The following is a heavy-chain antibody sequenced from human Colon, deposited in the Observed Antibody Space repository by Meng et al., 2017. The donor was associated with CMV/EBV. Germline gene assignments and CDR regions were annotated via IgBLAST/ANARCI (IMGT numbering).Heavy chain of an antibody. V-gene: IGHV4-4*07. CDR2: IYPSGFP. CDR1: GGSISSYY. D-gene: IGHD5-18*01. CDR3: ARAQYTYGYWIFYY. J-gene: IGHJ4*02. Sequence: QVQLQESGPGLVKPSETLSLSCTVSGGSISSYYWSWIRQPAGKGLEWIGRIYPSGFPKYKPSLESRVTMSADTSKNQISLKLTSVTAADTAVYYCARAQYTYGYWIFYYWDQGTLVTVSS.